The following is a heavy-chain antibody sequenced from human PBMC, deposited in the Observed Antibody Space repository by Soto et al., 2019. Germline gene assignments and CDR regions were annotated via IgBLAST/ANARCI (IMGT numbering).Heavy chain of an antibody. CDR2: ISGSGGST. CDR3: AKAPKGNGRYFEY. J-gene: IGHJ4*02. D-gene: IGHD1-26*01. CDR1: GFTFSSYA. Sequence: EVQLLESGGGLVQPGGSLSLSCVASGFTFSSYAMSWVRQAPGKGLEWVSAISGSGGSTYYADSVKGRFPISRDNSKNTLYLQRNSLSAEDTAVYYCAKAPKGNGRYFEYWGQGTLVSVSS. V-gene: IGHV3-23*01.